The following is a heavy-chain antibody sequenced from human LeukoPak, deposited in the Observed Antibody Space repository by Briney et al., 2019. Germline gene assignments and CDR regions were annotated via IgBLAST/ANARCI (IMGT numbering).Heavy chain of an antibody. CDR2: INPNSGGT. J-gene: IGHJ4*02. D-gene: IGHD1-7*01. CDR3: ARGITGTGNY. V-gene: IGHV1-2*02. Sequence: ASVKVSCKASGYTFTGYYIHWVRQAPGQGLEWMGWINPNSGGTDYAQKFQGRVTMTRDTSISTAYMELSSLRSEDTAVYYCARGITGTGNYWGQGTLVTVSS. CDR1: GYTFTGYY.